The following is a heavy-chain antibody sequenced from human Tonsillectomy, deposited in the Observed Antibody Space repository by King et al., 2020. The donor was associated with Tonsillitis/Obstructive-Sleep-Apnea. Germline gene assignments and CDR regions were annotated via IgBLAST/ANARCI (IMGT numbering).Heavy chain of an antibody. D-gene: IGHD2-2*01. CDR2: IYYSGST. Sequence: QLQESGPGLVKPSQTLSLTCTVSGGSISSGGYYWSWIRQHPGKGLEWIGYIYYSGSTYYNPSLKSRVTISVDTSKNQFSLKLSSVTAADTAVYYCARTPGWAAAIHLWFDPWGQGTLVTVSS. CDR1: GGSISSGGYY. V-gene: IGHV4-31*03. J-gene: IGHJ5*02. CDR3: ARTPGWAAAIHLWFDP.